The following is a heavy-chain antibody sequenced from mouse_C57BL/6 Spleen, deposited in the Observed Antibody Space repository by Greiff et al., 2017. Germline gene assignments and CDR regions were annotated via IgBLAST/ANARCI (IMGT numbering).Heavy chain of an antibody. CDR3: ARGGSSGYDWFAY. CDR1: GYTFTSYG. D-gene: IGHD3-2*02. Sequence: VKLQESGAELARPGASVKLFCKASGYTFTSYGISWVKQRTGQGLEWIGEIYPRSGNTYYNEKFKGKATLTADKSSSTAYMELRSLTSEDSAVYFCARGGSSGYDWFAYWGQGTLVTVSA. J-gene: IGHJ3*01. V-gene: IGHV1-81*01. CDR2: IYPRSGNT.